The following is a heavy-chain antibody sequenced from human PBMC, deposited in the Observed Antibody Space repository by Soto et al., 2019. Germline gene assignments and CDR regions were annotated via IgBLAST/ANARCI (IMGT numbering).Heavy chain of an antibody. D-gene: IGHD3-10*01. CDR3: ERETYYSVSRSYILDY. CDR1: GGSISSYY. CDR2: IYYTGST. J-gene: IGHJ4*02. V-gene: IGHV4-59*01. Sequence: QVQLQESGPGLVKPSETLSLTCTVSGGSISSYYWSWIRQPPGKGLEWIGYIYYTGSTNYNPSLKSRVTISVDTSENQFSLKLNSVTAADTAVYYCERETYYSVSRSYILDYWGQGTLVTVSS.